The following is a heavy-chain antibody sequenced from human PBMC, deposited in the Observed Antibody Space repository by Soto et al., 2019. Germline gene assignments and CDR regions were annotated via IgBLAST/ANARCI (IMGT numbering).Heavy chain of an antibody. CDR2: IHHSGST. J-gene: IGHJ5*02. CDR1: CYSISSGYY. CDR3: AREGYCSGGSCYDWFDP. V-gene: IGHV4-38-2*01. D-gene: IGHD2-15*01. Sequence: SETLSLTCAVSCYSISSGYYWGWIRQPPGKGLEWIGSIHHSGSTYYNPSLKSRVTTSVDTSKNQFSLKLSSVTAADTAVYYCAREGYCSGGSCYDWFDPWGQGTLVTVSS.